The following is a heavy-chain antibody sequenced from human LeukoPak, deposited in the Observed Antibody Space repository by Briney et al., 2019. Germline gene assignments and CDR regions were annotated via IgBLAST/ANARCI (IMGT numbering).Heavy chain of an antibody. Sequence: PGGSLRLSCAASGFTFHDYAMHWVRQAPGKGLEWVSGISWNSGSIGYADSVKGRFTISRDNAKNSLYLQMNSLRAEDTALYYCANDIGSYYYYYMAVWGKGTTVTISS. CDR1: GFTFHDYA. CDR3: ANDIGSYYYYYMAV. CDR2: ISWNSGSI. V-gene: IGHV3-9*01. J-gene: IGHJ6*03.